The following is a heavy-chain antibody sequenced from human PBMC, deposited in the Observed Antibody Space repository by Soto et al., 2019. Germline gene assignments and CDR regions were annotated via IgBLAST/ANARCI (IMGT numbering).Heavy chain of an antibody. CDR2: IMPIFGTT. CDR1: GGTFSSFP. Sequence: QVQPVQSGAEVKKPGSSVKVSCKASGGTFSSFPIAWVRQAPGQGLEWVGGIMPIFGTTKYAQNFRDRVTIYADESTSTAYMELSSLRFEDTAVYYCAMIEYSSGSDYWGQGTLVTVFS. D-gene: IGHD6-19*01. CDR3: AMIEYSSGSDY. V-gene: IGHV1-69*01. J-gene: IGHJ4*02.